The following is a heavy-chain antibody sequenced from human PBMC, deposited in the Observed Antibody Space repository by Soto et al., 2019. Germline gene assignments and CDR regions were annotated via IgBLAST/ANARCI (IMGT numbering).Heavy chain of an antibody. J-gene: IGHJ4*02. CDR2: IYPCDSDT. V-gene: IGHV5-51*01. CDR3: ARLGDTVVTAAFDY. Sequence: PGESLEIPCKGSGYSFTSYWIGWVRQMPGKGLDWMGIIYPCDSDTRYSPSFQGQVTISAXXXIXXXYXQXXXLKASDTAMYYCARLGDTVVTAAFDYWGQGTLVTVSS. CDR1: GYSFTSYW. D-gene: IGHD2-15*01.